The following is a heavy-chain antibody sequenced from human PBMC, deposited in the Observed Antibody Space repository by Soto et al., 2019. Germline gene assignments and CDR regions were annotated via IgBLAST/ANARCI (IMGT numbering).Heavy chain of an antibody. V-gene: IGHV1-69*08. CDR3: ARDSGYYGSGSQYGMDV. Sequence: QVQLVQSGAEVKKPGSSVKVSCKASGGTFSSYTISWVRQAPGQGLEWMGRIIPILGIAKYAQKFKGRVTITADKSTSTAYMDLRSLRSEDTAVYYCARDSGYYGSGSQYGMDVWGQGTTVTGS. CDR2: IIPILGIA. D-gene: IGHD3-10*01. CDR1: GGTFSSYT. J-gene: IGHJ6*02.